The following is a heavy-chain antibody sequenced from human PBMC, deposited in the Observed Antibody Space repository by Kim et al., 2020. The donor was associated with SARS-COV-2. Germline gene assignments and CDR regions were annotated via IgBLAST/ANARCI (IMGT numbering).Heavy chain of an antibody. J-gene: IGHJ4*02. CDR3: ARWGPITMVRGAMAYFDY. V-gene: IGHV4-34*01. Sequence: KSRVTISVDTSKNQFSLKLSSVTAADTAVYYCARWGPITMVRGAMAYFDYWGQGTLVTVSS. D-gene: IGHD3-10*01.